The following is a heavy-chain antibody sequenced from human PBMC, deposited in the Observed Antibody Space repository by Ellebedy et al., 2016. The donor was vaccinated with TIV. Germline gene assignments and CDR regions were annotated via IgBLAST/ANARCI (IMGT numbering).Heavy chain of an antibody. CDR3: ARERFTIFGVGDAFDI. CDR1: GFTFTSSA. J-gene: IGHJ3*02. V-gene: IGHV1-58*02. D-gene: IGHD3-3*01. CDR2: IVVGSGNT. Sequence: AASVKVSCKASGFTFTSSAMQWVRQARGQRLEWIGWIVVGSGNTNYAQKFQERVTITRDMSTSTAYMELSSLRAEDTAVYYCARERFTIFGVGDAFDIWGQGTMVTVSS.